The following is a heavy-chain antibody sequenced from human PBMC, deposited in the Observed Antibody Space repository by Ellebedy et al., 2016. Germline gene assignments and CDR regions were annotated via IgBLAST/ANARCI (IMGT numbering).Heavy chain of an antibody. CDR2: IYYSGST. V-gene: IGHV4-59*06. J-gene: IGHJ4*02. D-gene: IGHD6-6*01. CDR3: ARVGIAAQSPNFDY. CDR1: GGSISSYY. Sequence: SETLSLTCTVSGGSISSYYWSWIRQHPGKGLEWIGYIYYSGSTYYNPSLKSRVTISVDTSKNQFSLKLSSVTAADTAVYYCARVGIAAQSPNFDYWGQGTLVTVSS.